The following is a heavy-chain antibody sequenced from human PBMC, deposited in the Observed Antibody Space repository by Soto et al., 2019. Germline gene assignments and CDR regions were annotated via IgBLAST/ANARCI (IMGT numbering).Heavy chain of an antibody. CDR2: ISGSGASK. D-gene: IGHD3-10*01. V-gene: IGHV3-48*03. CDR3: TFLWFGECHVETFDI. CDR1: GVTFSSYE. J-gene: IGHJ3*02. Sequence: EVQLVESGGGLVQPGGSMKVSCAASGVTFSSYEVNWVRQAPGKGLEWVSSISGSGASKYYAESVKGRFTISRDNAQNSLDLQMNSLRAEDTAIYYCTFLWFGECHVETFDIWGQGTMVTVSS.